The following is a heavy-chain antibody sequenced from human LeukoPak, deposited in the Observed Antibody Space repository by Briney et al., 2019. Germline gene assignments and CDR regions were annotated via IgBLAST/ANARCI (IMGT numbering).Heavy chain of an antibody. J-gene: IGHJ4*02. CDR1: GFTFSSYA. V-gene: IGHV3-30*01. Sequence: GGSLRLSCAASGFTFSSYAMHWVRQAPGKGLEWVAVISYDGSNKYYADSVKGRFTISRDNSKNTLYLRMNSLRAEDTAVYYCAKMEVYSGYDYQGDLEDYWGQGTLVTVSS. CDR3: AKMEVYSGYDYQGDLEDY. D-gene: IGHD5-12*01. CDR2: ISYDGSNK.